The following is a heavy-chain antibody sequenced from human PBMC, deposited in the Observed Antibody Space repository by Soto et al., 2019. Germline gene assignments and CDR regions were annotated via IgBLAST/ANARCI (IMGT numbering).Heavy chain of an antibody. CDR2: ISYDGSNK. V-gene: IGHV3-30-3*01. D-gene: IGHD3-10*01. CDR3: ARDRGVYYYGMDV. Sequence: QVQLVESGGGVVQPGRSLRLSCAASGFTFSSYAMHWVRQAPGKGLEWVAVISYDGSNKYYADSVKGRFTISRDNSKNTLYLQMNSLRAEDTAVYDCARDRGVYYYGMDVWGQGTTVTVSS. J-gene: IGHJ6*02. CDR1: GFTFSSYA.